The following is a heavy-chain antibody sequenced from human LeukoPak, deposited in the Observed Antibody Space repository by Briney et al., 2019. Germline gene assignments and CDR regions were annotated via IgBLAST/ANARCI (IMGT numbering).Heavy chain of an antibody. V-gene: IGHV3-30*03. J-gene: IGHJ4*02. CDR3: AREFAGGRGSYILDY. Sequence: GGSLRLSCAASGFTFSSYGMHWVRQAPGKGLEWVAVISYDGSNKYYADSVKGRFTISRDNSKNTLYLQMNSLRAEDTAVYYCAREFAGGRGSYILDYWGQGTLVTVSS. CDR2: ISYDGSNK. CDR1: GFTFSSYG. D-gene: IGHD1-26*01.